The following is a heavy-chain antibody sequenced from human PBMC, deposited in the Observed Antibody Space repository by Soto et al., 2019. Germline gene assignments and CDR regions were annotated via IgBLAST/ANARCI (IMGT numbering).Heavy chain of an antibody. J-gene: IGHJ4*02. CDR3: ARTYTYFPDPPHFDY. V-gene: IGHV5-51*01. CDR2: IYPGDSDT. Sequence: PGESLKISCKGSGYSFTSYWIGWMSQMHGKGLEWMGVIYPGDSDTSYSPSFQGQVTISADKSISTAYLQWSSLQASDTAMYYCARTYTYFPDPPHFDYWGQGTLVTVSS. D-gene: IGHD2-2*02. CDR1: GYSFTSYW.